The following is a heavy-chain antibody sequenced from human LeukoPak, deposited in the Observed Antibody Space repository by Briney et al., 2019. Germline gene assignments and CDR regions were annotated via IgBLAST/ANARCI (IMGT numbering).Heavy chain of an antibody. D-gene: IGHD6-19*01. CDR1: RNSFATYG. Sequence: ASVQVSCKASRNSFATYGISWVRQPPGQGVEWVGWISTYSGDTNYAQKLQGRGTMTTDTSTSTAYMELRSLRSDDTAVYYCAREGKQWLQYYFDYWGQGTLVTVSS. V-gene: IGHV1-18*01. CDR2: ISTYSGDT. J-gene: IGHJ4*02. CDR3: AREGKQWLQYYFDY.